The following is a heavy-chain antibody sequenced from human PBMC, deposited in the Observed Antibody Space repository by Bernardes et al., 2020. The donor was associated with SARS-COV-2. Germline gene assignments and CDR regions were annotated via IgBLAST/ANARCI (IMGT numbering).Heavy chain of an antibody. CDR2: ISGYNGNI. V-gene: IGHV1-18*04. D-gene: IGHD5-12*01. CDR3: ARFRDGYNYEDF. J-gene: IGHJ4*02. CDR1: GYTFTNYG. Sequence: ASVKVSCKASGYTFTNYGISWVRQAPGQGPEWMGWISGYNGNINHAQKFQGRVTLTRDISTSTAYMELRNLRFDDTATYFCARFRDGYNYEDFWGPGTLVTVSS.